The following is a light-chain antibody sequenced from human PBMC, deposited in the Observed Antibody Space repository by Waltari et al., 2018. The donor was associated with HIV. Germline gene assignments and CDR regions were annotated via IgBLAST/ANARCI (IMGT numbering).Light chain of an antibody. CDR1: SSADGAYNY. CDR3: SSFGRGNTVL. J-gene: IGLJ2*01. V-gene: IGLV2-14*01. CDR2: EVN. Sequence: QSALTQPASVSGSPGQSITLPCPGTSSADGAYNYVSWYQLYPGKAPKVMMFEVNNRPSGVSDRFSGSKSGNTASLTISGLQVEDEAVYFCSSFGRGNTVLFGGGTKVTVL.